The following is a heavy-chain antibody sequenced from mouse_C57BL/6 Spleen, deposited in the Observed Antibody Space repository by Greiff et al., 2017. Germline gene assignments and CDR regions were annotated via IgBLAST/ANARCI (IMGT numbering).Heavy chain of an antibody. CDR3: ARGGVVATEAMDY. D-gene: IGHD1-1*01. Sequence: VQLQQSGPELVKPGASVKISCKASGYAFSSSWMNWVKQRPGKGLEWIGRIYPGDGDTNYNGKFKGKATLTADKSSSTAYMQLSSLTSEDSAVYFCARGGVVATEAMDYWGQGTSVTVSS. CDR1: GYAFSSSW. CDR2: IYPGDGDT. V-gene: IGHV1-82*01. J-gene: IGHJ4*01.